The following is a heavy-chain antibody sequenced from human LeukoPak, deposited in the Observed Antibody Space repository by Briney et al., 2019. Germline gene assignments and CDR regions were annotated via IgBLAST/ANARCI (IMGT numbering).Heavy chain of an antibody. Sequence: PGGSLRLSCVGSGFTFGDHAMHWVRQAPGRGLECIAGISFNGGAIGYADSVKGRFTISRDNANQSLYLQMNSLRVEDTALYFCAKDQGLRKYYYYYYMDVWGRGTTVIVS. CDR2: ISFNGGAI. CDR1: GFTFGDHA. CDR3: AKDQGLRKYYYYYYMDV. D-gene: IGHD2-21*02. J-gene: IGHJ6*03. V-gene: IGHV3-9*01.